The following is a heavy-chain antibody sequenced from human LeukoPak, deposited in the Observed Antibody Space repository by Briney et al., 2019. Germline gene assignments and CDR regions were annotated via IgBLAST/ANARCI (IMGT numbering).Heavy chain of an antibody. CDR2: INPNSGGT. D-gene: IGHD3-9*01. J-gene: IGHJ5*02. V-gene: IGHV1-2*02. CDR3: ARDLGRYFDWLPPNWFDP. CDR1: GYTFTGYY. Sequence: AASVRVSCTASGYTFTGYYMPWVRQAPGQGLEWMGWINPNSGGTNYAQTFQGRVTITRDTSNSTAYMQLSRLRSDDTAVYYCARDLGRYFDWLPPNWFDPWGQGTLVTVSS.